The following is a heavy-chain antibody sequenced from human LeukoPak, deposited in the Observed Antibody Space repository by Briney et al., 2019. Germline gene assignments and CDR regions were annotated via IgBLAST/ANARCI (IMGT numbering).Heavy chain of an antibody. CDR1: GFTFSSYW. CDR3: ARIGRGGIVDYFDY. D-gene: IGHD3-16*01. J-gene: IGHJ4*02. Sequence: GGSLRLSCAASGFTFSSYWMNWVRQAPGKGLEWVSSISSSSSYIYYADSVKGRFTISRDNAKNSLYLQMNSLRAEDTAVYYCARIGRGGIVDYFDYWGQGTLVTVSS. CDR2: ISSSSSYI. V-gene: IGHV3-21*01.